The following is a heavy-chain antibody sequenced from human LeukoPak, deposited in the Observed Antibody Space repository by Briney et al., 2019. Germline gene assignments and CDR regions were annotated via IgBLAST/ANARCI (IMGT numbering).Heavy chain of an antibody. D-gene: IGHD1-26*01. CDR3: ARDLGSYLFDY. V-gene: IGHV4-34*01. CDR1: GGSFSGYY. Sequence: SETLSLTCAVYGGSFSGYYWSWIRQPPGKGLEWIGEINHSGSTYYNPSLKSRVTISVDTSKNQFSLKLSSVTAADTAVYYCARDLGSYLFDYWGQGTLVTVSS. J-gene: IGHJ4*02. CDR2: INHSGST.